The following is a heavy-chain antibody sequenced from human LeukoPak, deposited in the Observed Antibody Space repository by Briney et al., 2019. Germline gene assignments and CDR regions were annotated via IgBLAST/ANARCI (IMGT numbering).Heavy chain of an antibody. D-gene: IGHD2-15*01. CDR1: GGSISSTNW. CDR2: VHLSGRT. CDR3: ARSTQAARHRYYYYYGMDV. V-gene: IGHV4-4*02. J-gene: IGHJ6*02. Sequence: SETLSLTCGVSGGSISSTNWWTWVRQPPGEGLEWIGEVHLSGRTNYNPSLESRVTMSVDMSENHISLKLTSVTAADTAVYYCARSTQAARHRYYYYYGMDVWGQGTTVTVSS.